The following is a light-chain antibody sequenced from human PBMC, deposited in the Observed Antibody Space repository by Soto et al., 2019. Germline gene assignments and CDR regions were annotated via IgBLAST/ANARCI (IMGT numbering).Light chain of an antibody. Sequence: DIQMTQSPSSLAASVGDRVTITCRASQSITIYLNWYRQKPGKAPEILFYAASNLQSGVPSRFSGSGSGTDFTLTINSLQPEDFATYYCQQSDSSPFTFGPGNKVDI. CDR2: AAS. CDR1: QSITIY. CDR3: QQSDSSPFT. J-gene: IGKJ3*01. V-gene: IGKV1-39*01.